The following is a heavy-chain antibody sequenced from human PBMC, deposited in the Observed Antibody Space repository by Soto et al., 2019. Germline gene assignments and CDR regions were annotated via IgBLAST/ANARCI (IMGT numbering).Heavy chain of an antibody. CDR1: VGPISGGGYY. CDR2: IYYGGST. CDR3: ARGVLH. D-gene: IGHD3-16*01. J-gene: IGHJ4*02. Sequence: QVQLQGPGPGLVKPSQTLSLTCTVSVGPISGGGYYWTGIGRHPGKGLEWIGSIYYGGSTYYNPSLKSRVTISVDTSKNQFSLKLSSVTAADTAVYYCARGVLHWGQGTLVTVSS. V-gene: IGHV4-31*03.